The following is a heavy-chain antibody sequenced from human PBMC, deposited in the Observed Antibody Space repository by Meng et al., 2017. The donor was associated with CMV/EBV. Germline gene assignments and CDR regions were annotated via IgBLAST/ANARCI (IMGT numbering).Heavy chain of an antibody. CDR2: INHSGST. Sequence: GSLRLSCAVYGGSFSGYYWSWIRQPPGKGLEWIGEINHSGSTNYNPSLKSRVTISVDTSKNQFSLKLSSVTAADTAVYYCARRQQQLVRSYYYYGMDVWGQGTTVTVSS. CDR3: ARRQQQLVRSYYYYGMDV. D-gene: IGHD6-13*01. CDR1: GGSFSGYY. J-gene: IGHJ6*02. V-gene: IGHV4-34*01.